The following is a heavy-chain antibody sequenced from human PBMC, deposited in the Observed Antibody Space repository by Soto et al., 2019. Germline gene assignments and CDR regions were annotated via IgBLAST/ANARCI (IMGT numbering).Heavy chain of an antibody. Sequence: QVQLQESGPGLVKPSQTLSLTCTVSGGSISSGGYYWSWIRQHPGNGLEWIGYIYYSGSTYYNPSLKSRVTISVDTSKNQFSLKLSSVTAADTAVYYCARETRYCSSTSCYWEDPLFDYWGQGTLVTVSS. CDR1: GGSISSGGYY. J-gene: IGHJ4*02. V-gene: IGHV4-31*03. D-gene: IGHD2-2*01. CDR2: IYYSGST. CDR3: ARETRYCSSTSCYWEDPLFDY.